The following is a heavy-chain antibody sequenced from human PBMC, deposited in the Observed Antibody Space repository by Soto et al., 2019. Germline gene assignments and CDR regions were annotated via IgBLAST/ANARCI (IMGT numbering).Heavy chain of an antibody. D-gene: IGHD3-10*01. J-gene: IGHJ4*02. V-gene: IGHV3-33*01. CDR3: ARAVGSGSYPDY. CDR1: GFTFSSYG. CDR2: IWDDGSNK. Sequence: QVQLVESGGGVVQPGRSLRLSCAASGFTFSSYGMHWVRQAPGKGLEWVAVIWDDGSNKHYADSVKGRFTISRDNSKNTLYLQMNSLRAEDPAVYYCARAVGSGSYPDYWGQGTLVTVSS.